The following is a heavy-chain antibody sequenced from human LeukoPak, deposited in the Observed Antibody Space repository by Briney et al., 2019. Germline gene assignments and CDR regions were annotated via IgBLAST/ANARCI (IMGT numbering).Heavy chain of an antibody. D-gene: IGHD3-10*01. CDR1: GGSISSGSYY. Sequence: SETLSLTCTVSGGSISSGSYYWSWIRQPPGKGLEWIGYIYYSGSTNYNPSLKSRVTISVDTSKNQFSLKLSSVTAADTAVYYCARAPNHIYGSERYFDLWGRGTLVTVSS. CDR2: IYYSGST. CDR3: ARAPNHIYGSERYFDL. J-gene: IGHJ2*01. V-gene: IGHV4-61*01.